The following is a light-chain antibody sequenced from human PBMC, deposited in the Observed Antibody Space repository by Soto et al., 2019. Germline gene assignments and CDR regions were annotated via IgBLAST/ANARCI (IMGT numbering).Light chain of an antibody. V-gene: IGKV3-20*01. Sequence: EIVLTQSPGTLSLSPGERATLSCRASQSVNNNYLAWYQQKPGQAPRLLIYGASRRATGIPDRFSGSGSGTAFTLTISRLEPEDFAVYSCQQYGSSPLTFGGGTKVEIK. J-gene: IGKJ4*01. CDR1: QSVNNNY. CDR3: QQYGSSPLT. CDR2: GAS.